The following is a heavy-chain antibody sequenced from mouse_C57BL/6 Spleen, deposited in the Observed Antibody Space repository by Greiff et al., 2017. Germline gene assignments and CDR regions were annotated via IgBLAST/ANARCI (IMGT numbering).Heavy chain of an antibody. J-gene: IGHJ2*01. V-gene: IGHV1-76*01. D-gene: IGHD1-1*01. CDR2: IYPGSGNT. CDR3: ARTTTVVATGYFDD. CDR1: GYTFTDYY. Sequence: QVQLKESGAELVRPGASVKLSCKASGYTFTDYYINWVKQRPGQGLEWIARIYPGSGNTYYNEKFKGKATLTAEKSSSTAYMQLSSLTSEDSAVYFCARTTTVVATGYFDDWGQGTTLTVSS.